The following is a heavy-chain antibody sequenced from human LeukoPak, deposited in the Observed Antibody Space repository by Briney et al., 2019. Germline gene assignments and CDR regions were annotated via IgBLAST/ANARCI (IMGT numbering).Heavy chain of an antibody. J-gene: IGHJ3*02. CDR2: IKSKTDGGTT. D-gene: IGHD1-26*01. CDR3: TTLKLGGSYAFDI. V-gene: IGHV3-15*01. CDR1: GFTFSNAW. Sequence: PGGSLRLSCAASGFTFSNAWMNWVRQAPGKGLEWVGRIKSKTDGGTTDFAAPVKGRFTISRDDSKNTLYLQINSLKTEDTAVYYCTTLKLGGSYAFDIWGQGTMVTVSS.